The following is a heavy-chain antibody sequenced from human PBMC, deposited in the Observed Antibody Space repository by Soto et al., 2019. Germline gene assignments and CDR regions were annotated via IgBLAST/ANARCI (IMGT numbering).Heavy chain of an antibody. J-gene: IGHJ6*02. Sequence: GGSLRLSCAASGFTFSSYGMHWVRQAPGKGLEWVAVISYDGSNKYYADSVKGRFTISRDNSKNTLYLQMNSLRAEDTAVYYCATDRSVAVAGTYGMDVWGQGTTVTVSS. D-gene: IGHD6-19*01. CDR2: ISYDGSNK. CDR3: ATDRSVAVAGTYGMDV. V-gene: IGHV3-30*03. CDR1: GFTFSSYG.